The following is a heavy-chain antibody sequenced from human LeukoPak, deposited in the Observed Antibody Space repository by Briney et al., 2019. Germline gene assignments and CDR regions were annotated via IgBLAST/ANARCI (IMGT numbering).Heavy chain of an antibody. CDR3: ARGPRLTMIVVVIPFDY. V-gene: IGHV4-34*01. J-gene: IGHJ4*02. Sequence: SETLSLTCAVYGGSFSGYYWSWIRQPPGKGLEWIGEINNSGSTNYNPSLKSRVTISVDTSKNQFSLKLSSVTAADTAVYYCARGPRLTMIVVVIPFDYWGQGTLVTVS. D-gene: IGHD3-22*01. CDR1: GGSFSGYY. CDR2: INNSGST.